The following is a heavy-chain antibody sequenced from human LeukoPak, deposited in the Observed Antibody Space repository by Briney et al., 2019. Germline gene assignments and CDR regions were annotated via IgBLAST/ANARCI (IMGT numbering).Heavy chain of an antibody. Sequence: GGSLRLSCAASGFTFSSYSMNWVRQAPGKGLEWVSSISSSSSYIYYADSVKGRFTISRDNAKNSLYLQMNSLRAEDTAVYYCARAILRFLEWSNQYYFDYWGQGTLVTVSS. V-gene: IGHV3-21*01. CDR2: ISSSSSYI. CDR3: ARAILRFLEWSNQYYFDY. CDR1: GFTFSSYS. J-gene: IGHJ4*02. D-gene: IGHD3-3*01.